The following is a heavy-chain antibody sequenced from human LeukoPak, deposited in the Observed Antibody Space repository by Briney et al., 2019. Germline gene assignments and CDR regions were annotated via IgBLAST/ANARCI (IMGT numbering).Heavy chain of an antibody. CDR2: ISHSSTYI. CDR3: ARGYYYDSSVAY. CDR1: RFTFNMYA. J-gene: IGHJ4*02. D-gene: IGHD3-22*01. V-gene: IGHV3-21*01. Sequence: GGSLRLSCAASRFTFNMYAMSWVRQAPGKGLEWVSSISHSSTYISYADSVKGRFTISRDNARNSLYLQMDSLRVEDTAVYYCARGYYYDSSVAYWGQGTLVTVSS.